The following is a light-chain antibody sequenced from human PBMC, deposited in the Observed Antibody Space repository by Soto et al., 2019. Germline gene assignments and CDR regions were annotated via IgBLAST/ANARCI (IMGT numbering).Light chain of an antibody. Sequence: EIVLTQSPATLSLSPGERATLSCRASQSVSSYLAWYQQKPGQAPRLLIYDASSSATGIPARFSGSGSGTDFTLTISSLEPEDFAVYYCQQRSHWPVTFGQGTKVEIK. CDR3: QQRSHWPVT. CDR1: QSVSSY. CDR2: DAS. J-gene: IGKJ1*01. V-gene: IGKV3-11*01.